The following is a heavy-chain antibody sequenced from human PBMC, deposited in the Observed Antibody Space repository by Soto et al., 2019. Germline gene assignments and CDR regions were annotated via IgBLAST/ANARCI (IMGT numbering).Heavy chain of an antibody. CDR1: GDNISSKSAA. Sequence: PSQTLSLTCVISGDNISSKSAAWSWIKQSPSRGLEWLGRTYYRSKWYNDYAVSVKSRITINSDTSKNQFSLQLNSVTPEDTAVYYCARGGYAAFFDYWGQGTLVTVSS. J-gene: IGHJ4*02. CDR3: ARGGYAAFFDY. CDR2: TYYRSKWYN. D-gene: IGHD3-16*01. V-gene: IGHV6-1*01.